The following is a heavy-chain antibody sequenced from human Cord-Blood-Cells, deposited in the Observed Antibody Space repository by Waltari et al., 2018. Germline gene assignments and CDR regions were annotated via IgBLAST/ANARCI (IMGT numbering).Heavy chain of an antibody. CDR2: TYYRSKWYN. J-gene: IGHJ2*01. CDR1: GASVSSNSAA. V-gene: IGHV6-1*01. CDR3: AREREAGPLLKSSNWYFDL. D-gene: IGHD6-13*01. Sequence: QVQLQQSGPGLVKPSQTLSLTCAISGASVSSNSAAWNWIRQSPSRGLEWLGRTYYRSKWYNDYAVSVKSRITINPDTSKNQFSLQLNSVTPEDTAVYYCAREREAGPLLKSSNWYFDLWGRGTLVTVSS.